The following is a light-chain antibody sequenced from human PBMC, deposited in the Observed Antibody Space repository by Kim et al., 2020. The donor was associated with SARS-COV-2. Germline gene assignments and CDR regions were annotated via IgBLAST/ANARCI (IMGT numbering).Light chain of an antibody. CDR1: SSDIGTYNY. CDR2: EVS. V-gene: IGLV2-8*01. CDR3: SSYAGSTNYV. J-gene: IGLJ1*01. Sequence: QSALTQPPSASGSPGQSVTISCTRTSSDIGTYNYVSWFQQHPGKAPKLIIYEVSERPSGVPDRFSGSKSGNTASLTVSGLQADDEADYYCSSYAGSTNYVFGSGTKVTVL.